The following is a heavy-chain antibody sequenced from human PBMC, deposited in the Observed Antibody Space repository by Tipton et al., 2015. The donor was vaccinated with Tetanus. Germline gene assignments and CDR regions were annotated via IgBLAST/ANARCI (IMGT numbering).Heavy chain of an antibody. D-gene: IGHD3-3*01. V-gene: IGHV4-59*12. CDR3: AAVLWSESVDLFDP. J-gene: IGHJ5*02. Sequence: TLSLTCTVSGASISNFYWSWIRQPPGKGLEWIAYVSSSGRTNYNPSLKSRVTISVDTSSSQSSLRLTSVNAADTAVYFCAAVLWSESVDLFDPWGQGTLLTVSS. CDR2: VSSSGRT. CDR1: GASISNFY.